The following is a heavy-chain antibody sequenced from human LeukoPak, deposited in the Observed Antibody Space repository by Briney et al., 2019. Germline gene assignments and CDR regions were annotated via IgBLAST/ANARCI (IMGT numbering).Heavy chain of an antibody. J-gene: IGHJ4*02. V-gene: IGHV3-23*01. D-gene: IGHD3-3*01. Sequence: PGGSLRLPCAASGFTFSRYAMTWVRQAPGKGLEWVSTISGVGDRTYSADSVKGRFTVSRDNSKSTLYLRMNRLRAEDTAVYYCAKGFGDTTFGVVTANDYWGQGILVIVSS. CDR1: GFTFSRYA. CDR3: AKGFGDTTFGVVTANDY. CDR2: ISGVGDRT.